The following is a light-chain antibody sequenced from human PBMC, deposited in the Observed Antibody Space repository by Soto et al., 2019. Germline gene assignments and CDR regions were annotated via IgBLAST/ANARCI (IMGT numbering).Light chain of an antibody. CDR1: QSVLYSSKNKDN. CDR2: WTS. CDR3: QEYYSTPLT. J-gene: IGKJ4*01. Sequence: DLLLTASPNSLSVSLDARATINCKSSQSVLYSSKNKDNLAWYQHKPGQPPKLLIHWTSTRDSGVPDRFSGSGSGTDFTLTISSLQAEDVAVYYCQEYYSTPLTFGGGTKVDNK. V-gene: IGKV4-1*01.